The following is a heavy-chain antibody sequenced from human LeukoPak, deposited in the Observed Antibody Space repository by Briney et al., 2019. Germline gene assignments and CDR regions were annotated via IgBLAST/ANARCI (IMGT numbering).Heavy chain of an antibody. CDR2: INHSGST. CDR1: GGSFSGYY. Sequence: KPSETLSLTCDVYGGSFSGYYWSWIRQPPGKGLEWIGEINHSGSTNYNPSLKSRVTISVDTSKNQFSLKLSSVTAADTAVYYCARGPRYSSSWYGYWGQGTLVTVSS. CDR3: ARGPRYSSSWYGY. V-gene: IGHV4-34*01. D-gene: IGHD6-13*01. J-gene: IGHJ4*02.